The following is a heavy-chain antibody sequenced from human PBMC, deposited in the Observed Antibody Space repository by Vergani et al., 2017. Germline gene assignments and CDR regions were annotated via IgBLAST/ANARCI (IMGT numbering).Heavy chain of an antibody. CDR2: ISSSSSYI. J-gene: IGHJ3*02. V-gene: IGHV3-21*01. CDR1: GFTFSSYS. Sequence: VQLVESGGGLVKPGGSLRLSCAASGFTFSSYSMNWVRQAPGKGLEWVSSISSSSSYIYYADSVKGRFTISRDNAKNSLYLQMNSLRAEDTAVYYCARGKGPLSDAFDIWGQGTMVTVSS. CDR3: ARGKGPLSDAFDI.